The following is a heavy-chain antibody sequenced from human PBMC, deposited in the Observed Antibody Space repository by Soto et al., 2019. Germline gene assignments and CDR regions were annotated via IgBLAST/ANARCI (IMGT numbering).Heavy chain of an antibody. D-gene: IGHD3-3*01. CDR1: GFTFSSYA. CDR3: AKDSIIPDFWSGYYPDHFDY. Sequence: GGSLRLSCAASGFTFSSYAMSWVRQAPGKGLEWVSAISGSGGSTYYADSVKGRFTISRDNSKNTLYLQMNSLRAEDTAVYYCAKDSIIPDFWSGYYPDHFDYWGQGTLVTVSS. V-gene: IGHV3-23*01. CDR2: ISGSGGST. J-gene: IGHJ4*02.